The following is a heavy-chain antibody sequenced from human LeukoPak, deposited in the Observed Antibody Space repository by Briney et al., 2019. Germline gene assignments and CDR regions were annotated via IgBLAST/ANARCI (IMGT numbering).Heavy chain of an antibody. CDR1: GFTFSSYW. V-gene: IGHV3-74*01. Sequence: GGSLRLSCSASGFTFSSYWMHWVRQVPGKGLVWVSRIKSDGSSTSYADSVKGRFTISRDNVKNMLYLHMNSLIVEDTAVYYCAREVYYGSGNWFDRWGQGTLVTVSS. J-gene: IGHJ5*02. CDR3: AREVYYGSGNWFDR. CDR2: IKSDGSST. D-gene: IGHD3-10*01.